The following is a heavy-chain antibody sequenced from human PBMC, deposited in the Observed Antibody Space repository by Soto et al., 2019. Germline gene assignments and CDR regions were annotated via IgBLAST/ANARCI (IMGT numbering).Heavy chain of an antibody. J-gene: IGHJ6*02. Sequence: ASVKVSCTASGYTFTGYYMHWVRQAPGQGLEWMGWINPNSGGTNYAQKFQGWVTMTRDTSISTAYMELSRLRSDDTAVYYCARVPSRRLGRYYGMDVWGQGTTVTVSS. CDR3: ARVPSRRLGRYYGMDV. CDR1: GYTFTGYY. D-gene: IGHD6-6*01. V-gene: IGHV1-2*04. CDR2: INPNSGGT.